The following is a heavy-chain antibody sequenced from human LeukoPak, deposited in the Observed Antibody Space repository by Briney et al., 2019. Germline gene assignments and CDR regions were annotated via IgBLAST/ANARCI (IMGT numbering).Heavy chain of an antibody. J-gene: IGHJ4*02. D-gene: IGHD6-13*01. CDR2: ISGSGGST. Sequence: GGSLRLSCAASGFTFSSYAMSWVRQAPGKGLERVSAISGSGGSTYYADSVKGRFTISRDNSKNTLYLQMNSLRAEDTAVYYCAKASWYFHYFDYWGQGTLVTVSS. V-gene: IGHV3-23*01. CDR3: AKASWYFHYFDY. CDR1: GFTFSSYA.